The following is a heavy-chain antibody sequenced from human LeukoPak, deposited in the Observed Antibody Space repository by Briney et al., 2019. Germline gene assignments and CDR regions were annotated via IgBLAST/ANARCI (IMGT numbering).Heavy chain of an antibody. CDR1: GLTFSDHY. CDR3: AISLGVMYRNFDY. CDR2: IRNKARSYTT. Sequence: TGGSLRLSCAASGLTFSDHYMDWVRQAPGKGLEWVGRIRNKARSYTTKYAASVKGRFTISRDDSKNSLYLQMNSLKTEDTAVYYCAISLGVMYRNFDYWGQGTLVTVSS. D-gene: IGHD3-16*01. V-gene: IGHV3-72*01. J-gene: IGHJ4*02.